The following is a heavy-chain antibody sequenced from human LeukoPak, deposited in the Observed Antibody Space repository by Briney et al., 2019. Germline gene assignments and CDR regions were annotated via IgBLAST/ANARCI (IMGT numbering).Heavy chain of an antibody. Sequence: SETLSLTCAVSGYSISSGYFRGWIRQPPGKGLEWIGSIHHSGSTYFNPSLKSRVTISVDTSKNQVSLKLSSVTAADTAVYYCARNYDFWSGYYTHFDYWGQGTLVIVSS. V-gene: IGHV4-38-2*01. CDR3: ARNYDFWSGYYTHFDY. CDR1: GYSISSGYF. D-gene: IGHD3-3*01. CDR2: IHHSGST. J-gene: IGHJ4*02.